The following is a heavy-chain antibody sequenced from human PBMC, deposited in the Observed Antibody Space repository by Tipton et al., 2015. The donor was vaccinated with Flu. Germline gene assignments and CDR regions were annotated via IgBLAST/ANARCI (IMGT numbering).Heavy chain of an antibody. CDR1: GYTFTSYA. CDR2: INAGNGNT. V-gene: IGHV1-3*03. J-gene: IGHJ6*02. Sequence: QSGPEVKKPGASVKVSCKASGYTFTSYAMHWVRQAPGQRLEWMGWINAGNGNTKYSQEFQGRVTITRDTSASTAYMELSSLRSEDMAGYYGARGGLDPSRHYGMDVWGQGTTVTVSS. CDR3: ARGGLDPSRHYGMDV. D-gene: IGHD3-10*01.